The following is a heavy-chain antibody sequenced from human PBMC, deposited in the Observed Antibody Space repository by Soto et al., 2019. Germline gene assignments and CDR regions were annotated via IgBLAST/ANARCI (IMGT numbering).Heavy chain of an antibody. CDR2: ISYDGSNK. CDR3: ARDSRNYDFWSGYYNYYYYGMDV. CDR1: GFTFSSHA. D-gene: IGHD3-3*01. V-gene: IGHV3-30-3*01. J-gene: IGHJ6*02. Sequence: PGGSLRLSCAASGFTFSSHAMHWVRQAPGKGLEWVAVISYDGSNKYYADSVKGRFTISRDNSKNTLYLQMNSLRAEDTAVYYCARDSRNYDFWSGYYNYYYYGMDVWGQGTTVTVSS.